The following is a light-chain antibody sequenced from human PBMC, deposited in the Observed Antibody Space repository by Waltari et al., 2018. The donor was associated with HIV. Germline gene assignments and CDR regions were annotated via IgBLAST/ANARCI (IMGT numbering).Light chain of an antibody. CDR1: ALAKPY. V-gene: IGLV3-25*03. J-gene: IGLJ2*01. Sequence: SFDLAQPPSVSVSPGQTATIPCSGAALAKPYRERYQQKSGQDPLLVIYKDTERPSGIPDRFSGSTSGAIVTLTISGVQAEDEADYYCQSADTSGTYVVFGGGTKLTVL. CDR3: QSADTSGTYVV. CDR2: KDT.